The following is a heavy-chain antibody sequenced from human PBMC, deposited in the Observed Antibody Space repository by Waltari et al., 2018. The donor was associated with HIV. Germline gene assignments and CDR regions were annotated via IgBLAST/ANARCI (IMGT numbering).Heavy chain of an antibody. CDR1: GGSFGTGYFY. CDR3: ARGHYGRLGSYTSYHFDR. D-gene: IGHD3-16*01. V-gene: IGHV4-30-4*01. Sequence: VHLFASGPGLVKSSDSLSLTCTVSGGSFGTGYFYSSWLRTPPQRGLQWLGHIFFTGTSTRNTFLKSRLGRSLDRSKKQFFLTLNSATASDAAVYFCARGHYGRLGSYTSYHFDRWGEGLRVSVFS. CDR2: IFFTGTS. J-gene: IGHJ4*02.